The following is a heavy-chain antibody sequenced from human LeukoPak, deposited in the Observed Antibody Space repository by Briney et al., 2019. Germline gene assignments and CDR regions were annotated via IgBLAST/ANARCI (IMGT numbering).Heavy chain of an antibody. CDR1: GCTFSGYG. V-gene: IGHV3-30*02. D-gene: IGHD6-6*01. J-gene: IGHJ4*02. Sequence: GGSLRLSCAASGCTFSGYGMHWVRQAPGKGLEWVAVIWYGGTNKYYADSVKGRFTISRDNSKNTLYLQMNSLRAEDTAVYYCAKEGDSTSSLGYWGQGTLVTVSS. CDR2: IWYGGTNK. CDR3: AKEGDSTSSLGY.